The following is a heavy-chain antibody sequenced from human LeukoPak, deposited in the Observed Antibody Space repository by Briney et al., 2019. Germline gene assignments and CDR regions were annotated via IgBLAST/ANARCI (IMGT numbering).Heavy chain of an antibody. V-gene: IGHV3-23*01. Sequence: GGSLRLSCAASGFTFSSHAMSWVRQAPGKGLEWVSAISGSGGSTYYADSVKGRFTISRDNSKNTLYLQMNSLRAEDTAVYYCARAEAAVAGLDYWGQGTLVTVSS. CDR2: ISGSGGST. J-gene: IGHJ4*02. CDR1: GFTFSSHA. D-gene: IGHD6-19*01. CDR3: ARAEAAVAGLDY.